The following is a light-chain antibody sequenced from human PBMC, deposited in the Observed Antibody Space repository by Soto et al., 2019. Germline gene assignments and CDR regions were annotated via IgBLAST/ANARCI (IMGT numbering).Light chain of an antibody. V-gene: IGKV3-11*01. Sequence: VLTQSPATLSLSPRGSSTPSGRASQSVRSYLAWYQQKSGQAPRLLIYDVSNRATGIPARFSGSGSGTDFTLTISSLEPEDFAVYYCHQRQSWPRTFGQGTKVDIK. CDR2: DVS. J-gene: IGKJ1*01. CDR3: HQRQSWPRT. CDR1: QSVRSY.